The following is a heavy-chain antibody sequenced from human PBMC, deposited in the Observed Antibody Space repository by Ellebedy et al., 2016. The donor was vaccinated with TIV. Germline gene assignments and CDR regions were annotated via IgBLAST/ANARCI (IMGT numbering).Heavy chain of an antibody. V-gene: IGHV3-23*01. CDR2: ISGSGRDT. Sequence: PGGSLRLFCTASGFSFRNHAMSWVRQAPGKGLEWVSGISGSGRDTYYADSVKGRFTISRDNSKSTVDLLLDSLRAADTAVYYCAKGDYVSAWHLDHWGQGTVVTVSS. CDR3: AKGDYVSAWHLDH. J-gene: IGHJ4*02. CDR1: GFSFRNHA. D-gene: IGHD2-21*01.